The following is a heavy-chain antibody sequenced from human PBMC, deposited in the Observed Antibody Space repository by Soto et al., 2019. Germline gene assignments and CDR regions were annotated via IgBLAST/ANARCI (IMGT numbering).Heavy chain of an antibody. D-gene: IGHD2-8*01. CDR3: ARGFFSAVYAAHFDH. Sequence: GGSLRLSCAASGFSLSDYWMHWVRQVPGKGLLWVSRISVDGRDTTYADSVKGRFTISRDNSQNTLSLQMDTLRAEDTAVYYCARGFFSAVYAAHFDHWGQGTPVTVSS. V-gene: IGHV3-74*03. CDR1: GFSLSDYW. CDR2: ISVDGRDT. J-gene: IGHJ4*02.